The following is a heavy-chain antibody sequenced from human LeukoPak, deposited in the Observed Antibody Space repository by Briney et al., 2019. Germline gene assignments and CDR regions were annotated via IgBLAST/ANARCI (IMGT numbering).Heavy chain of an antibody. V-gene: IGHV4-59*08. CDR3: ARRRGDFWSDYYAFDY. D-gene: IGHD3-3*01. Sequence: NPSETLSLTCTVSGGSISNSYWSWIRQPPGKGLEWNGYIYYSGDTNYNPSLTSRVTISLEKSKNQFSLKLSSVTAADTAVYYCARRRGDFWSDYYAFDYWGQGTLVTISS. CDR2: IYYSGDT. CDR1: GGSISNSY. J-gene: IGHJ4*02.